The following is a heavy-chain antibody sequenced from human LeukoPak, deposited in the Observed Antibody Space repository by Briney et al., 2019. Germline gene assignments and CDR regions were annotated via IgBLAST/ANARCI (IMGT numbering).Heavy chain of an antibody. D-gene: IGHD1-26*01. CDR1: GYTFTGYY. J-gene: IGHJ4*02. Sequence: GASVKVSCKAFGYTFTGYYMHWVRQAPGQGLEWMGIINPSGGSTSYAQKFQGRVTMTRDMSTSTVYMELSSLRSEDTAVYYCAKSGNPKDPFDYWGQGTLVTVSS. CDR3: AKSGNPKDPFDY. V-gene: IGHV1-46*01. CDR2: INPSGGST.